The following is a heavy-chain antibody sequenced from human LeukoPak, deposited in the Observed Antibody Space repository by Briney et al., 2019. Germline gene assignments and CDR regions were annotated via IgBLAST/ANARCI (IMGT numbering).Heavy chain of an antibody. CDR3: ARSDVVVPAAFGY. CDR2: IYYSGST. V-gene: IGHV4-31*03. J-gene: IGHJ4*02. Sequence: SQILSLTCTVSGGSISSGGYYWSWIRQHPGKGLEWIGYIYYSGSTYYNPSLKSRVTISVDTSKNQFSLKLSSVTAADTAVYYCARSDVVVPAAFGYWGQGTLVTVSS. CDR1: GGSISSGGYY. D-gene: IGHD2-2*01.